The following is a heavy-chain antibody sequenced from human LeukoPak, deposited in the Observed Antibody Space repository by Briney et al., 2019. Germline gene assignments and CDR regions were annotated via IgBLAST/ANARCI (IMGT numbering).Heavy chain of an antibody. CDR1: GYTFNTYW. J-gene: IGHJ4*02. D-gene: IGHD3-9*01. CDR2: IYPGDSDT. Sequence: GESLKISCKGSGYTFNTYWIGWVRQMPGKGLEWMGIIYPGDSDTRYSPSFQGQVTISADKSISTAYLQWSSLKASDTAMYYCARHSKSGYYSLDYFDYWGQGTLVTVSS. CDR3: ARHSKSGYYSLDYFDY. V-gene: IGHV5-51*01.